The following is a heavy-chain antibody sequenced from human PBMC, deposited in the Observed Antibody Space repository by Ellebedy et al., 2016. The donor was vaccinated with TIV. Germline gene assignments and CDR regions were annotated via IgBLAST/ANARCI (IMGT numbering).Heavy chain of an antibody. J-gene: IGHJ4*02. V-gene: IGHV4-59*08. D-gene: IGHD1-26*01. CDR2: IYYSGST. CDR3: ARVPSVGGIDY. Sequence: SQTLSLTXXVYGGSFSGYYWSWIRQPPGKGLEWIGYIYYSGSTNYNPSLKSRVTISVDTSKNQFSLKLSSVTAADTAVYYCARVPSVGGIDYWGQGTLVTASS. CDR1: GGSFSGYY.